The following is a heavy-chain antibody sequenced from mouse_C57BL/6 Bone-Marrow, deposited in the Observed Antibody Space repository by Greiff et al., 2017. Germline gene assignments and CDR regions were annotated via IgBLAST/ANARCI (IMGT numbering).Heavy chain of an antibody. D-gene: IGHD2-4*01. CDR3: ARREDYDYNGAWFAY. J-gene: IGHJ3*01. Sequence: QVQLQQPGAELVKPGASVKLSCMASGYTFTSYWMHWVKQRPGQGLEWIGMIHPNSGSTNYNEKFKSKATLTVDKSSSTAYMQLSSLTYEDSAVYYCARREDYDYNGAWFAYWGQGTLVTVSA. CDR2: IHPNSGST. V-gene: IGHV1-64*01. CDR1: GYTFTSYW.